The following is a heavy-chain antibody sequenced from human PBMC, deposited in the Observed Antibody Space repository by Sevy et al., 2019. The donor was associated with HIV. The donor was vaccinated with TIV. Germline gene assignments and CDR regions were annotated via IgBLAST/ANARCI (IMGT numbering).Heavy chain of an antibody. CDR3: AKDFSDVYYYDSSATVDY. Sequence: GGSLRLSCAASGIAFCTYAMFWVRQAPGKGLEWVSSISAGGYSTYYADSVKGRFTLSRDNSRNTLDLQMNSLRADDTAVYYCAKDFSDVYYYDSSATVDYWGQGTLVTVSS. CDR2: ISAGGYST. V-gene: IGHV3-23*01. D-gene: IGHD3-22*01. CDR1: GIAFCTYA. J-gene: IGHJ4*02.